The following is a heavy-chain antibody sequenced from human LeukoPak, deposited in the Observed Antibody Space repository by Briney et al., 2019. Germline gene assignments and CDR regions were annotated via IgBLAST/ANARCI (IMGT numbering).Heavy chain of an antibody. J-gene: IGHJ3*02. V-gene: IGHV3-21*01. Sequence: AGGSLRLSCAASGFMFSSYEMNWVRQAPGKGLEWVSYISSSSNYIYYADSVKGRFTISRDNAKNSLYLQMNSLRAEDTAVYYCARECMDTTMVDAFDIWGQGTMVTVSS. D-gene: IGHD5-18*01. CDR3: ARECMDTTMVDAFDI. CDR1: GFMFSSYE. CDR2: ISSSSNYI.